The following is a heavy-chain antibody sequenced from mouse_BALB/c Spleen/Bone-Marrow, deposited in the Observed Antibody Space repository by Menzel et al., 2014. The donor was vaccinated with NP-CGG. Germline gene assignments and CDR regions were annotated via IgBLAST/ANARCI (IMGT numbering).Heavy chain of an antibody. Sequence: DVKLVESGGGLVQPGGSLKLSCAASGFDFSRYWMSWVRRAPGKGLEWIGEINPDSSTINYTPSLKDKFIISRDNAKSTLYLQMSKVRSEDTALYYCARLNYYGNLFAWGAGTTVTVSS. CDR3: ARLNYYGNLFA. CDR2: INPDSSTI. D-gene: IGHD1-1*01. CDR1: GFDFSRYW. V-gene: IGHV4-1*02. J-gene: IGHJ1*01.